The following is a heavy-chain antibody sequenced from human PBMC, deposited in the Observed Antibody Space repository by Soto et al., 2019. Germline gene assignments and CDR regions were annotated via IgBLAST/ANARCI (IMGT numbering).Heavy chain of an antibody. D-gene: IGHD6-19*01. CDR1: VYTFTIYG. CDR3: ARDELYRSGKDELCYFEQ. V-gene: IGHV1-18*01. CDR2: ISAYNGNT. J-gene: IGHJ4*02. Sequence: ASVXVSFKSSVYTFTIYGISFLRQAPGRGLECMGWISAYNGNTNYAQKLQGRVTMTTDTSTSTAYMELRSLRSDDTAVYYCARDELYRSGKDELCYFEQWGQGTLV.